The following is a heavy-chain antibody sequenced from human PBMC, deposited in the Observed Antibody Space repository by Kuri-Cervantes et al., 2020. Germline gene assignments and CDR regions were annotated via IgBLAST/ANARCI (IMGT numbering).Heavy chain of an antibody. CDR1: GFTFSSYW. D-gene: IGHD3-16*02. J-gene: IGHJ2*01. CDR3: ATDRRWPSGYLDL. V-gene: IGHV3-7*01. Sequence: GGSLRLSCAASGFTFSSYWMSWVRQAPGKGLEWVANIKQDGSEKYYVDSVKGRFTISRDNAKNSLYLQMNSLRVEDTAVYYCATDRRWPSGYLDLWGRGTLVTVSS. CDR2: IKQDGSEK.